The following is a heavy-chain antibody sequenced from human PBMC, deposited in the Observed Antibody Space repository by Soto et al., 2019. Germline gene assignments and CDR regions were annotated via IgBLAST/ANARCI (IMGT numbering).Heavy chain of an antibody. CDR3: ARDKEVRGIAAAGLRPGYYYYGLDV. V-gene: IGHV3-48*01. Sequence: PGGSLRLSCAASGFTFSSYSMNWVRQAPGKGLEWVSYISSSSSTIYYADSVKGRFTISRDNAKNSLYLQMNSLRAEDTAVYYCARDKEVRGIAAAGLRPGYYYYGLDVWGQGTTVTVSS. D-gene: IGHD6-13*01. CDR2: ISSSSSTI. CDR1: GFTFSSYS. J-gene: IGHJ6*02.